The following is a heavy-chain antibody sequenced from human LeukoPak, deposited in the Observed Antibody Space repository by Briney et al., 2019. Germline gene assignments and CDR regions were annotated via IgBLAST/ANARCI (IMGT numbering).Heavy chain of an antibody. CDR2: VYYREDI. CDR3: ARSGAPRDIVVVVAVPAEYFQH. D-gene: IGHD2-15*01. Sequence: PSETLSLTCNVSGGSISNSDYYWAWVRRPPGKGLEWIGSVYYREDIYYAPSLKSRVTISLDTAKNQFSLKLTSVTAADTAVYYCARSGAPRDIVVVVAVPAEYFQHWGQGTLVTVSS. CDR1: GGSISNSDYY. J-gene: IGHJ1*01. V-gene: IGHV4-39*07.